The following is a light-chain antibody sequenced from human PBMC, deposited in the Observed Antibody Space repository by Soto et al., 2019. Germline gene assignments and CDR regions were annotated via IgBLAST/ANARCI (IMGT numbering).Light chain of an antibody. CDR3: QNYNSAPRT. CDR2: AAS. V-gene: IGKV1-27*01. CDR1: QGVSNF. J-gene: IGKJ1*01. Sequence: DIQMTQSPSSLSASVGDRVTITCRASQGVSNFLVWYQQKPGKVPKLLIYAASTLQSGVPTRFRGSGSGTVFTLTISSLQPEDVATYYCQNYNSAPRTFGQGTKVDIK.